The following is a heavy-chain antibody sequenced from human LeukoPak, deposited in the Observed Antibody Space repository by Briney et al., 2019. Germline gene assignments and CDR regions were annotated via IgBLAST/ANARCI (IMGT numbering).Heavy chain of an antibody. CDR2: IIPIFGTA. D-gene: IGHD5-24*01. J-gene: IGHJ4*02. CDR1: GGTFSSYA. Sequence: SVKVSCKASGGTFSSYAISWVRQAPGQGLEWMGRIIPIFGTANYAQKFQGRVTITTDESTSTAYMELSSLRSEDTAVYYCARGAVATISKMDYWGQGTLVTVSS. CDR3: ARGAVATISKMDY. V-gene: IGHV1-69*05.